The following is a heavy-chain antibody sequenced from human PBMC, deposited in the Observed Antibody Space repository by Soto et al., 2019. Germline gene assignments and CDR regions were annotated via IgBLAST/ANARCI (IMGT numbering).Heavy chain of an antibody. D-gene: IGHD2-15*01. Sequence: QVQLVQSGAEVKKPGASVKVSCKASGYTFTDYYMHWVRQAPRQGLEWMGWINPNSGGTNYAQKFQGRVTMTRDTSISTAYMELSRLRSDDTAVYYCARDRSSRYCSGGSCYANYYYYGIDVWGQGTTVTVSS. J-gene: IGHJ6*02. CDR2: INPNSGGT. CDR3: ARDRSSRYCSGGSCYANYYYYGIDV. V-gene: IGHV1-2*02. CDR1: GYTFTDYY.